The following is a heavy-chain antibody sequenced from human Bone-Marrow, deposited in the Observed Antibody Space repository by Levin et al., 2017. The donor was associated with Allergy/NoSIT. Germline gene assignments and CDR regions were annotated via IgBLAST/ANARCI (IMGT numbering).Heavy chain of an antibody. J-gene: IGHJ6*02. Sequence: GGSLRLSCVVSGFIFDDYAMHWVRQTPGQGLAWVSSISWDSHDIAYADSVKGRFTISRDNAKNSLYLQMNSLRAEDTAVYYCTKDIKGGNSEYYYYGMDVWGQGITVTVSS. V-gene: IGHV3-9*01. CDR2: ISWDSHDI. CDR3: TKDIKGGNSEYYYYGMDV. D-gene: IGHD4-23*01. CDR1: GFIFDDYA.